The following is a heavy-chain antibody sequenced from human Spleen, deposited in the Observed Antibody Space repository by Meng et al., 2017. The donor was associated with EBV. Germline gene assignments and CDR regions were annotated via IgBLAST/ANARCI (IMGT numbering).Heavy chain of an antibody. V-gene: IGHV3-11*01. CDR1: GFSLSDFY. Sequence: VHLGEFGGGLVKPGGSLRLSCAASGFSLSDFYMTWIRQPPGKGLEWVSYISGSGSDISYRDSVKGRFTVSRDNAKNSLYLQMSSLRAEDTAVYYCARTARTPDSWGQGTLVTVSS. J-gene: IGHJ4*02. CDR2: ISGSGSDI. CDR3: ARTARTPDS. D-gene: IGHD6-6*01.